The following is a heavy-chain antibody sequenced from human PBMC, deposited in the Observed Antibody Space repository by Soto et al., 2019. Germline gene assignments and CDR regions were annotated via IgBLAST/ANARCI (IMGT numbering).Heavy chain of an antibody. D-gene: IGHD1-26*01. J-gene: IGHJ4*02. Sequence: PGGSLRLSCAASGFTFSSCAMGWVRQAPGKGLEWVSGIIDQGGSTYYADSVKGRFTISRDNSKNTLYLQMNSLRAEDTAVYYCARRGSGSYYDYWGQGTLVTVSS. V-gene: IGHV3-23*01. CDR1: GFTFSSCA. CDR2: IIDQGGST. CDR3: ARRGSGSYYDY.